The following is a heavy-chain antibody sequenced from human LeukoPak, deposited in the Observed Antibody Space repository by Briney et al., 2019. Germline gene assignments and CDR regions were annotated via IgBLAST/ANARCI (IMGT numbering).Heavy chain of an antibody. V-gene: IGHV4-34*01. D-gene: IGHD1-1*01. CDR3: ASWTSDAFDI. J-gene: IGHJ3*02. CDR1: GGSFSGYY. Sequence: SETLSLTCAVYGGSFSGYYWSWIRQPPGKGLEWIGEINHSGSTNYNPSLKSRVTIAVDTSKNQFSLKLSSVTAADTAVYYCASWTSDAFDIWGQGTMVTVSS. CDR2: INHSGST.